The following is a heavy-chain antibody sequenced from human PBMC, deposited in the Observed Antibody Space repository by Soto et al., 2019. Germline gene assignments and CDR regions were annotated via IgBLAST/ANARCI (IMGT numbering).Heavy chain of an antibody. CDR3: ARGLYYYDSSGYWGY. V-gene: IGHV3-20*04. Sequence: GGSLRLSCAASGFTFDDYGMSWARQAPGKGLEWVSGVNWNGGSTGYADSVKGRFSISRDNAKNSLYLQMNSLRDEDTAVYYCARGLYYYDSSGYWGYWGQGTLVTVSS. CDR1: GFTFDDYG. CDR2: VNWNGGST. D-gene: IGHD3-22*01. J-gene: IGHJ4*02.